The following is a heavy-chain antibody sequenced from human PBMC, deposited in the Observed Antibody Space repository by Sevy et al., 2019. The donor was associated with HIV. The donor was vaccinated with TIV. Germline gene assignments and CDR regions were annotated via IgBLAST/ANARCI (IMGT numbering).Heavy chain of an antibody. D-gene: IGHD3-22*01. CDR3: ARDYYDSSGTTNDAFDI. CDR2: IYTSGST. CDR1: GGSISSYY. Sequence: SETVSLTCTVSGGSISSYYWSWIRQPAGKGLEWIGRIYTSGSTNYNPSLKSRVTMSVDTSKNQFSLKLSSVTAADTAVYYCARDYYDSSGTTNDAFDIWGQGTMVTVSS. J-gene: IGHJ3*02. V-gene: IGHV4-4*07.